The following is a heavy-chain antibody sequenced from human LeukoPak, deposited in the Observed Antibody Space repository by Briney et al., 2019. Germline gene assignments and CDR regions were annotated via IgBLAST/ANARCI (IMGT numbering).Heavy chain of an antibody. CDR1: GGSISSYY. CDR3: ARGGYCSGGSCYSDAFDI. Sequence: SETLSLTCTVSGGSISSYYWSWIRQPAGKGLEWIGRNYTSGSTNYNPSLKSRVIMSVDTSKNQFSLKLSSVTAADTAVYCCARGGYCSGGSCYSDAFDIWGQGTMVTVSS. V-gene: IGHV4-4*07. D-gene: IGHD2-15*01. CDR2: NYTSGST. J-gene: IGHJ3*02.